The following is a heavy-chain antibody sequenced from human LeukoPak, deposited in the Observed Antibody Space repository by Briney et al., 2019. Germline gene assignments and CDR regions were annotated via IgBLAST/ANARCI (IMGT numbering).Heavy chain of an antibody. CDR1: GGSISSGDYY. V-gene: IGHV4-30-4*08. CDR3: ARDSILRFLEWLFFDY. J-gene: IGHJ4*02. CDR2: IYYSGST. D-gene: IGHD3-3*01. Sequence: PSQTLSLTCTVSGGSISSGDYYWSWIRQAPGKGLEWIGYIYYSGSTYYNPSLKSRVTISVDTSKNQFSLKLSSVTAADTAVYYCARDSILRFLEWLFFDYWGQGTLVTVSS.